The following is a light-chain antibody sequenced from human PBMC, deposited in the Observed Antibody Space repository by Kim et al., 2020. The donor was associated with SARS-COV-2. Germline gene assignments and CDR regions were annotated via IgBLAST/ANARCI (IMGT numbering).Light chain of an antibody. CDR2: YVS. J-gene: IGLJ1*01. CDR1: TSDIGDYNF. CDR3: NSYVVSTTSYV. Sequence: QSITIPCTGPTSDIGDYNFVSWYQQRSGEAPKLLIYYVSYRPSGVSHRFSASKSATTASLTISGLQPEDEADYYCNSYVVSTTSYVFGTGTKVTVL. V-gene: IGLV2-14*03.